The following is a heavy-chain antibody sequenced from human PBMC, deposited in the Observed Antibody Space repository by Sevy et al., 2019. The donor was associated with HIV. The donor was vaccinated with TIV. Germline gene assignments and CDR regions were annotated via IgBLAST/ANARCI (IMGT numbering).Heavy chain of an antibody. D-gene: IGHD2-2*01. J-gene: IGHJ4*02. V-gene: IGHV1-24*01. CDR3: VIGDTPRLTGSGTRLKDQSLNYFHF. Sequence: ASVKVSCKVPGYTLSEVSMHWVRQAPGKGLEWMGGFVPEDGEIVYAQKLQGRVTVAGDTLTDTAYLEVTNLRSEDTATYFCVIGDTPRLTGSGTRLKDQSLNYFHFWGQRTLVTVSS. CDR1: GYTLSEVS. CDR2: FVPEDGEI.